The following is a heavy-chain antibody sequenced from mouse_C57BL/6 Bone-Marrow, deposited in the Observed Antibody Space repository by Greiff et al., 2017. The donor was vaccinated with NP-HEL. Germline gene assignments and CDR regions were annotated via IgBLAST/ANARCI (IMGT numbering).Heavy chain of an antibody. Sequence: EVMLVESGGGLVKPGGSLKLSCAASGFTFSSYPMSWVRQTPEKRLEWVATISGGGGNTYYPDSVKGRFTISRDNAKNTLYLQMSSLRSEDTALYYCARHDYDVGFAYWGQGTLVTVSA. D-gene: IGHD2-4*01. CDR2: ISGGGGNT. CDR3: ARHDYDVGFAY. CDR1: GFTFSSYP. J-gene: IGHJ3*01. V-gene: IGHV5-9*01.